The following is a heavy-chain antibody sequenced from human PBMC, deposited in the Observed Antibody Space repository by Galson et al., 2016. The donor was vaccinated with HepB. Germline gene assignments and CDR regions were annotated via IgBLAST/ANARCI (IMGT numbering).Heavy chain of an antibody. V-gene: IGHV3-21*06. CDR3: AREWSGYDY. Sequence: SLRLSCAVSGFSFSGYAMSWVRQAPGKGPEWVSSISSGGDYIYCADSVNGRFTISRDNAKNTLYLQMNSLRAEDTAVYYCAREWSGYDYWGQGFMVTVSS. J-gene: IGHJ4*02. D-gene: IGHD2-15*01. CDR1: GFSFSGYA. CDR2: ISSGGDYI.